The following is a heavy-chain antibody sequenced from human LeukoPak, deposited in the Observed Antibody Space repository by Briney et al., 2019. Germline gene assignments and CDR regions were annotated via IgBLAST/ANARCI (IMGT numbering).Heavy chain of an antibody. D-gene: IGHD6-19*01. V-gene: IGHV4-61*02. CDR3: AREKGSSGWTSYYYYYMDV. CDR1: GGSISSGSYY. Sequence: SETLSLTCTVSGGSISSGSYYWSWIRQPAGKGLEWIGRIYTSGCTNYNPSLKSRVTISVDTSKNQFSLKLSSVTAADTAVYYCAREKGSSGWTSYYYYYMDVWGKGTTVTVSS. CDR2: IYTSGCT. J-gene: IGHJ6*03.